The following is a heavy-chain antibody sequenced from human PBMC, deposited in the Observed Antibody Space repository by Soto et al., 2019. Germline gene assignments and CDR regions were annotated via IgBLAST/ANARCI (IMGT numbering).Heavy chain of an antibody. CDR1: GFTFSSYA. V-gene: IGHV3-23*01. CDR3: AKSGRGYCSGGSCTGY. D-gene: IGHD2-15*01. J-gene: IGHJ4*02. CDR2: ISGSGGST. Sequence: LRLSCAASGFTFSSYAMSWVRQAPGKGLEWVSAISGSGGSTYYADSVKGRFTISRDNSKNTLYLQMNSLRAEDTAVYYCAKSGRGYCSGGSCTGYWGQGTLVTVSS.